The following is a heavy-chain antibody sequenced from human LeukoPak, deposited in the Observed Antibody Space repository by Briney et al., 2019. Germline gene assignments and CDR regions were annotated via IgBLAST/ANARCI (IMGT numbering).Heavy chain of an antibody. CDR3: AGAGY. CDR2: IHYSGST. J-gene: IGHJ4*02. Sequence: PSETLSLTCTVYGDSVSTYHWNWIRQPPGKGLEWIGNIHYSGSTNFNASLKSRVTISRDPSKKQFSLNLRSVTAADTAVYYCAGAGYWGQGILVTVSS. CDR1: GDSVSTYH. V-gene: IGHV4-59*08.